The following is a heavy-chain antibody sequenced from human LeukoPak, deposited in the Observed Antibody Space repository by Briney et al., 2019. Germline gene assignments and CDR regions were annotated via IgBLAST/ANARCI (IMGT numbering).Heavy chain of an antibody. CDR3: AKDGDSYGFGDFQDV. D-gene: IGHD5-18*01. V-gene: IGHV3-43D*04. Sequence: GGSLRLSCAASGFTFDDYAMHWVRQAPGKGLEWVSLISWDGGSTYYADSVKGRFTISRDNSKNSLYLQMNSLRAEDTALYYCAKDGDSYGFGDFQDVWGERATVTVSS. CDR1: GFTFDDYA. J-gene: IGHJ6*04. CDR2: ISWDGGST.